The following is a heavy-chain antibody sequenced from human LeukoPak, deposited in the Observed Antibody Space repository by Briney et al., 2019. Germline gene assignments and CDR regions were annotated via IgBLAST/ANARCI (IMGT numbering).Heavy chain of an antibody. V-gene: IGHV3-21*01. Sequence: GGSLRLSCAASGFTLSNYDMNWVRQAPGKGLGWVSSISTSSRYIYYKDSVRGRFTISRDDAKNSLHLEMNSLRAEDTAVYYCARADCSSSTCYLRRSWFDPWGQGTLVTVSS. CDR1: GFTLSNYD. CDR3: ARADCSSSTCYLRRSWFDP. D-gene: IGHD2-2*01. CDR2: ISTSSRYI. J-gene: IGHJ5*02.